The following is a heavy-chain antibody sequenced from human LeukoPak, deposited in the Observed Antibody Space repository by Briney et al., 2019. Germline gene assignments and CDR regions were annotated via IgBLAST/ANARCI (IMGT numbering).Heavy chain of an antibody. CDR3: VKDLYKGDTSTWYYFDY. CDR1: GFTFSSYA. V-gene: IGHV3-64D*06. Sequence: PGGSLRLSCSGSGFTFSSYAIHWVRQAPGKGPEYVSLINTSGDKTYYADSVKGRFTISRDNSKNTVSLRMSSLRAEDTAMYYCVKDLYKGDTSTWYYFDYWGQGTLVTVSS. CDR2: INTSGDKT. D-gene: IGHD6-13*01. J-gene: IGHJ4*02.